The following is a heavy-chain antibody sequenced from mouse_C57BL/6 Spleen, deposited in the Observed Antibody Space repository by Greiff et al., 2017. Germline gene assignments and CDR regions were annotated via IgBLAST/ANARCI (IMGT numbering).Heavy chain of an antibody. J-gene: IGHJ3*01. Sequence: VQLKQSGPELVKPGASVKISCKASGYSFTGYYMNWVKQTPEKSLEWIGEINPSTGGTTYNQKFKAKATLTVDKSSITAYMQLKSLTSEDSSVYYCARSRFTTVVPFAYWGQGTLVTVSA. D-gene: IGHD1-1*01. CDR3: ARSRFTTVVPFAY. CDR2: INPSTGGT. CDR1: GYSFTGYY. V-gene: IGHV1-42*01.